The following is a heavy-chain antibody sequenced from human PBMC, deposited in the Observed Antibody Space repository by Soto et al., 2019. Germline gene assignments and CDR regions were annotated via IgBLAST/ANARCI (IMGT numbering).Heavy chain of an antibody. CDR2: TSYDGSTK. CDR3: ARNYGSAIDY. D-gene: IGHD3-10*01. J-gene: IGHJ4*02. Sequence: QVQLVESGGGVVQPGRSLRLSCAASGFSFTSYDIYWVRQAPGKGLEWVAVTSYDGSTKYYADSVKGRFTISRDNSKDTLYLEMTSLRPEDTAVYYCARNYGSAIDYWGQGTPVTVAS. CDR1: GFSFTSYD. V-gene: IGHV3-30-3*01.